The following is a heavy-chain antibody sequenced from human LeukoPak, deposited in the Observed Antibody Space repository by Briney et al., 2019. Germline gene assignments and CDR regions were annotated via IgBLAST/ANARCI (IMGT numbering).Heavy chain of an antibody. D-gene: IGHD1-1*01. CDR2: IYHSGST. Sequence: SETLSLTCAVSGYSISSGYYWGWIRQPPGKGLEWIGSIYHSGSTYYNPSLKSRVTISVDTSKNQFSLKLSSVTAADTAVYYCARHSVQLTLDYWGQGTLVTVSS. CDR1: GYSISSGYY. J-gene: IGHJ4*02. CDR3: ARHSVQLTLDY. V-gene: IGHV4-38-2*01.